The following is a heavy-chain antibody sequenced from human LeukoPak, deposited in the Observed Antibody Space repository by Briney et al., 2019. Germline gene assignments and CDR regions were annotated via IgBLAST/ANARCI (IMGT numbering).Heavy chain of an antibody. CDR1: GFTFSSYS. J-gene: IGHJ4*02. V-gene: IGHV3-48*01. D-gene: IGHD2-8*01. CDR3: AKRQAYGPDYCTYAVCSPFDY. Sequence: GGSLRLSCAASGFTFSSYSMNWVRQAPGKGLEWVSYIRSSSSTIYYADSVKGRFTISRDNSKNTLYLQMNSLRAEDTAVYYCAKRQAYGPDYCTYAVCSPFDYWGQGTLVTVSS. CDR2: IRSSSSTI.